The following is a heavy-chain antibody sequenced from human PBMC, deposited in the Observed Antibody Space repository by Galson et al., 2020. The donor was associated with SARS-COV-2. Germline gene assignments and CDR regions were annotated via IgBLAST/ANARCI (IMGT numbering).Heavy chain of an antibody. CDR3: ARVNNFVDFWCVYVLRGSTYYSYYFDV. CDR1: GFTFSSYA. J-gene: IGHJ6*03. D-gene: IGHD3-3*01. CDR2: ISYDGSNK. V-gene: IGHV3-30*04. Sequence: GGSLRLSCAASGFTFSSYAMHWVRQAPGKGLEWVAVISYDGSNKNYADSVKGRFTISRDNSKNTLYLQMNSLRAEDTAVYYCARVNNFVDFWCVYVLRGSTYYSYYFDVWGKGTTVTVSS.